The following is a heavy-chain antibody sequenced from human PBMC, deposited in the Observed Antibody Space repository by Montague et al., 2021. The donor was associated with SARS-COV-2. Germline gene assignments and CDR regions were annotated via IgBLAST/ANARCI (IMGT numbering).Heavy chain of an antibody. CDR3: ARTLELGLDFWSGFSDGNFDL. Sequence: SLRLSCAASGFTLSTHTMNWVRQAPGKGLEWVSRIGHRGGEIHYSDSVKGRFTISRDSAKNSLNLQLTSLRAEDTAVYFCARTLELGLDFWSGFSDGNFDLWGRGTLVTVSA. V-gene: IGHV3-21*01. J-gene: IGHJ5*02. CDR2: IGHRGGEI. D-gene: IGHD3-3*01. CDR1: GFTLSTHT.